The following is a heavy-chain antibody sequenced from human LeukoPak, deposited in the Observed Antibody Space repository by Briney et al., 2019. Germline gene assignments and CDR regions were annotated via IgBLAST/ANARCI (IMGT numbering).Heavy chain of an antibody. Sequence: ASVKVSCKASGYTFTGEYMHWVRQAPGQGLEWMGWINPNSGGTNYAQKFQGRVTMTRDTSISTAYMELSRLRSDDAAGYYCARGLRGYSYGLTYDAFDIWGQGTMVTVSS. V-gene: IGHV1-2*02. CDR2: INPNSGGT. J-gene: IGHJ3*02. D-gene: IGHD5-18*01. CDR3: ARGLRGYSYGLTYDAFDI. CDR1: GYTFTGEY.